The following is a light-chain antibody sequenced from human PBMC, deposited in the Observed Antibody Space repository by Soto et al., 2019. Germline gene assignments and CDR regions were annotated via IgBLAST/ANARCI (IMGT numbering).Light chain of an antibody. Sequence: DIVMTQYPLSLPVTPGEPASISCRSSQSLLHSNGYKYLDWYLQKPGQSPQLLIYLGSTRASGVPDRFSGSGSGTDFTLRISRVEAEDVGVYYCMQALQTPLTFGPGTKVDIK. CDR3: MQALQTPLT. J-gene: IGKJ3*01. CDR2: LGS. CDR1: QSLLHSNGYKY. V-gene: IGKV2-28*01.